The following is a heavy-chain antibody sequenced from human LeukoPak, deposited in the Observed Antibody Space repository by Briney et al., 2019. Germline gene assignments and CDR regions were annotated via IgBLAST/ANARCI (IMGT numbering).Heavy chain of an antibody. J-gene: IGHJ6*02. V-gene: IGHV5-51*01. Sequence: GESLKISCKGSGYSFTSYWIGWVRQMPGKGLEWMGIIYPGDSDTRYSPSFQGQVTISADKSISTAYLQWSSLKASDTAMYYCARSVAGRVSWSTSYYYYGMDVWGQGTTVTVSS. CDR2: IYPGDSDT. CDR3: ARSVAGRVSWSTSYYYYGMDV. CDR1: GYSFTSYW. D-gene: IGHD3-10*01.